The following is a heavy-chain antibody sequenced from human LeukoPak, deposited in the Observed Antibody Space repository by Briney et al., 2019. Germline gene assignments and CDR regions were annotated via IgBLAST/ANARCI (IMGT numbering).Heavy chain of an antibody. J-gene: IGHJ4*02. CDR3: AREAGVVSSGWYNDY. V-gene: IGHV1-2*02. Sequence: ASVNVFCKSSGYTFTGYYMHWVRQAPGQGLEWMRWLNPNSGGTNYAQKFQGRVTTTRDTSITTSYMQRSRLSADNTAVYYGAREAGVVSSGWYNDYWGQGTLVTVCS. D-gene: IGHD6-19*01. CDR1: GYTFTGYY. CDR2: LNPNSGGT.